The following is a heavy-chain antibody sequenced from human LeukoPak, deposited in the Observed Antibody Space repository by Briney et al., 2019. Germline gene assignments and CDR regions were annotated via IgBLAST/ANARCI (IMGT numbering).Heavy chain of an antibody. Sequence: GGSLRLSCAASRFTFSSYAMHWVRQAPGKGLDWVAVIPYDGSKKYYADSVQGRFTISRDNSKNTMYLQMNSLRSEHTAVYYCARDGASRGAPDDYWGQGTLVTVSS. CDR2: IPYDGSKK. V-gene: IGHV3-30-3*01. CDR1: RFTFSSYA. CDR3: ARDGASRGAPDDY. J-gene: IGHJ4*02. D-gene: IGHD2-15*01.